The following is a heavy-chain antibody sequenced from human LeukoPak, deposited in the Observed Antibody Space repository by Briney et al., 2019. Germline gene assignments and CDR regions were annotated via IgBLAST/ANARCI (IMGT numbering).Heavy chain of an antibody. CDR1: GFTFSNYA. D-gene: IGHD6-19*01. J-gene: IGHJ4*02. Sequence: GGSLRLSCAASGFTFSNYAMSWVRHTPGKGLEWVSIIRGSDGSTYYADSVKGRFTTSGDNPKNTLYLEMNNLRAEDTALYYCAKARYTAGWYTFDYWGQGTQVTVSS. V-gene: IGHV3-23*01. CDR2: IRGSDGST. CDR3: AKARYTAGWYTFDY.